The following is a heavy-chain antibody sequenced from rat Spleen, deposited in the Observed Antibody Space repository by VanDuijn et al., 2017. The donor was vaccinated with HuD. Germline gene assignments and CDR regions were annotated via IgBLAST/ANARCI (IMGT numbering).Heavy chain of an antibody. D-gene: IGHD1-5*01. CDR1: GFTFSNYY. J-gene: IGHJ2*01. Sequence: EVQLAESGGGLVQPGRSMKLSCTALGFTFSNYYMAWVRQAPTKGLEWVASISNGGGNTYYRDSVKGRFTVSRDNAKSTLYLQMDSLRSEDTATYYCARPEYSRFDYWGQGVMVTGSS. CDR3: ARPEYSRFDY. CDR2: ISNGGGNT. V-gene: IGHV5-25*01.